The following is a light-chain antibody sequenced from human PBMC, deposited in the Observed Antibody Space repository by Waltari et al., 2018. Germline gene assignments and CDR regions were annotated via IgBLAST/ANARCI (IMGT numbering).Light chain of an antibody. CDR1: QSVGSK. CDR2: DAY. CDR3: QSTT. V-gene: IGKV3-15*01. Sequence: EIEMTQSPATLSVSPGERATLSCRASQSVGSKLAWYQQKPGQAPRLLIYDAYTRATGIPARFSGSGSGTEFTLTISSLQSEDFGVYYCQSTTFGQGTNVEIK. J-gene: IGKJ1*01.